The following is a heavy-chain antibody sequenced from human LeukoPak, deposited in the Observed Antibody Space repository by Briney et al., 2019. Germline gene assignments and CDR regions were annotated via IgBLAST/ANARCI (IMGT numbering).Heavy chain of an antibody. V-gene: IGHV3-9*01. CDR2: ISWNSGSR. Sequence: PGRSLRLSCAASGFTFDDYAMHWVRQAPGKGLEWVSGISWNSGSRGYADSVKGRFTISRDNAKNSLYLQMNSLRAEDTAVYYCAKDWNFGYHSYGRFDYWGQGTLVTVSS. CDR1: GFTFDDYA. CDR3: AKDWNFGYHSYGRFDY. J-gene: IGHJ4*02. D-gene: IGHD5-18*01.